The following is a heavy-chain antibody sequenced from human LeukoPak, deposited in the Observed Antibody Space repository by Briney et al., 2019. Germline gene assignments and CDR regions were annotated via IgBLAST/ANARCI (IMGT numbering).Heavy chain of an antibody. CDR1: EYSFTSYA. J-gene: IGHJ4*02. CDR3: ARLHSSGWYYFDY. Sequence: ASVTVSCKASEYSFTSYAMSWVRQAPGQGLEWMGGINTNTGNPTYAQGFTGRFVFSLDTSVSTAYLQISSLKAEDTAVYYCARLHSSGWYYFDYWGQGTLVTVSS. V-gene: IGHV7-4-1*02. CDR2: INTNTGNP. D-gene: IGHD6-19*01.